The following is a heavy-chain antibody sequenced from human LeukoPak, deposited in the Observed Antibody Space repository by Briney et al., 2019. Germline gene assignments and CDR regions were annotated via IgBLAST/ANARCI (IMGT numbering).Heavy chain of an antibody. V-gene: IGHV3-49*03. Sequence: LSLTCAVYGGSFSGYYWSWIRQAPGKGLEWVGFIRSKAYGGTTEYAASVKGRFTISRDDSKSIAYLQMNSLKTEDTAVYYCTRGVIAAHYWGQGTLVTVSS. CDR3: TRGVIAAHY. J-gene: IGHJ4*02. CDR2: IRSKAYGGTT. CDR1: GGSFSGYY. D-gene: IGHD6-6*01.